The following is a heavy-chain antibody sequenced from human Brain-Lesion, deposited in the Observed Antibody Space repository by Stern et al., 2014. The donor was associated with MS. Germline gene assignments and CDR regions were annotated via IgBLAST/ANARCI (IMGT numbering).Heavy chain of an antibody. CDR3: ATLSPGAGGNYYRHFDY. CDR2: FDPEDGET. CDR1: GYTLPELS. D-gene: IGHD1-26*01. V-gene: IGHV1-24*01. Sequence: VQLVASGAEVKKPGASVKVSCKVSGYTLPELSMHWVRQAPRKGLEWMGGFDPEDGETIYAQKFQGRVTMTEDTSTDTAYMELSSLRSEDTAVYYCATLSPGAGGNYYRHFDYWGQGTLVTVS. J-gene: IGHJ4*02.